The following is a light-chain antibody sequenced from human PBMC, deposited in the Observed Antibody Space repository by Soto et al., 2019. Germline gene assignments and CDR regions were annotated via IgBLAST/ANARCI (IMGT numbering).Light chain of an antibody. Sequence: QSALTQPASVSGSPGQSITISCTGTSSDDGGYNFVSWYQQHPGKAPKLMIHGVSNRPSGVSNRFSGSKSGNTASLTISGLQAEDEADYYCSSYTSSYTLGVFGTGTKVTVL. V-gene: IGLV2-14*01. CDR1: SSDDGGYNF. CDR2: GVS. CDR3: SSYTSSYTLGV. J-gene: IGLJ1*01.